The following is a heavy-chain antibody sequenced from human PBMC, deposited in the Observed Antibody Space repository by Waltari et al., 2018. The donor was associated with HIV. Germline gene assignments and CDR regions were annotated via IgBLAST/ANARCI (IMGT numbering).Heavy chain of an antibody. J-gene: IGHJ6*02. CDR2: INHSGST. D-gene: IGHD3-10*01. V-gene: IGHV4-34*01. CDR1: GGSFGGNY. Sequence: QVQLQQWGAGLLKPSETLSLTCAVYGGSFGGNYWTWIRQPPGRGRGWIGEINHSGSTNYNPSLKSRVTISVDTSKNQFSLKLSSVTAADTAVYYCARGQRYYGSGSYYTHYYYGMDVWGQGTTVTVSS. CDR3: ARGQRYYGSGSYYTHYYYGMDV.